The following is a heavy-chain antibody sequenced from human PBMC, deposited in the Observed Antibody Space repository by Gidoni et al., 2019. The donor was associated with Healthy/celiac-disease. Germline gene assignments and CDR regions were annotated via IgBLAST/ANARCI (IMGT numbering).Heavy chain of an antibody. CDR1: GFTFDDYA. J-gene: IGHJ6*02. V-gene: IGHV3-9*01. CDR2: ISWNSGSI. Sequence: EVQLVESGGGLVQPGRSLRLSCAASGFTFDDYAMHWARQAPGKGLEWVSGISWNSGSIGYADSVKGRFTISRDNAKNSLYLQMNSPRAEDTALYYCAKDMASNYYGSGSIEDYGMDVWGQGTTVTVSS. CDR3: AKDMASNYYGSGSIEDYGMDV. D-gene: IGHD3-10*01.